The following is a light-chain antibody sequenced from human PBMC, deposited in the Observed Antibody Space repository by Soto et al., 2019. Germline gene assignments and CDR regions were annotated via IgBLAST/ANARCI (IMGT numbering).Light chain of an antibody. CDR3: QQYGSSPPT. V-gene: IGKV3-20*01. J-gene: IGKJ1*01. CDR2: GAS. CDR1: QSVSSNY. Sequence: EIVLTQSPGTLSLSPGERATLSCRASQSVSSNYLAWYQHKPGQAPRLLIYGASSRATGIPDRFSGSGSGTDFTLAISRLEPEDFAVYYCQQYGSSPPTFGPGTKVEI.